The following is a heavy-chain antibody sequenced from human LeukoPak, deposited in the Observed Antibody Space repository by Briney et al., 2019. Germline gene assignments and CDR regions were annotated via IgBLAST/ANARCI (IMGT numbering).Heavy chain of an antibody. Sequence: SETLSLTCAVYGGSFSGYYWSWIRQPPGKGLEWIGEINHSGSTNYNPSLKSRVTISVDTSKNQFSLKLSSVTAADTAVYYCVRGSQDCSSTSCYSVWFDPWGQGTLVTVSS. CDR3: VRGSQDCSSTSCYSVWFDP. J-gene: IGHJ5*02. D-gene: IGHD2-2*02. V-gene: IGHV4-34*01. CDR2: INHSGST. CDR1: GGSFSGYY.